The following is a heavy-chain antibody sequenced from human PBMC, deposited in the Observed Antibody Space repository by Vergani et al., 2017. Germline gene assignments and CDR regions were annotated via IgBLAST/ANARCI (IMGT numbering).Heavy chain of an antibody. CDR2: FYTGGGT. CDR1: GGSISSGSYY. Sequence: QVQLQESGPGLVRPSQTLSLPCTVSGGSISSGSYYWSWFRQPAGKGLEWIGRFYTGGGTRYNPSLKSRVTISVDTSKNKSSLQLSSVTAADTAVIYCARDPLYSTTWPFLLLDMEVWGQGTTVTVSS. D-gene: IGHD6-13*01. V-gene: IGHV4-61*02. CDR3: ARDPLYSTTWPFLLLDMEV. J-gene: IGHJ6*02.